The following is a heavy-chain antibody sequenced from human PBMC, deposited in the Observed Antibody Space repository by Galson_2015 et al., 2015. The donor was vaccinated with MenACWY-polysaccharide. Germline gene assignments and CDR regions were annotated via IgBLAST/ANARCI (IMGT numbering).Heavy chain of an antibody. V-gene: IGHV3-49*03. CDR2: IRCKASGETT. Sequence: SLRLSCAASGFTFGDYAMAWFRQAPGKGLAWVGFIRCKASGETTGYAASVKGRFTISRDDSKSTAYLQMNSLQTEDTGIYYCTRDRPIDYWGQGTLVTVSS. J-gene: IGHJ4*02. CDR1: GFTFGDYA. CDR3: TRDRPIDY.